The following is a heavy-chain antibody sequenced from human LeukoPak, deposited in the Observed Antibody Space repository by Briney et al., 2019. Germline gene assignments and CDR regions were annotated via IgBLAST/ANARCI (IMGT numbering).Heavy chain of an antibody. V-gene: IGHV1-46*01. Sequence: ASVKVSCRASGYTFTSYYMHWVRQAPGQGLEWMGIINPSGGSTSYAQKFQGRVTMTRDTSTSTVYMELSSLRSEDTAVYYCARNFDYGDYFSVGGWFDPWGQGTLVTVSS. J-gene: IGHJ5*02. CDR3: ARNFDYGDYFSVGGWFDP. CDR2: INPSGGST. D-gene: IGHD4-17*01. CDR1: GYTFTSYY.